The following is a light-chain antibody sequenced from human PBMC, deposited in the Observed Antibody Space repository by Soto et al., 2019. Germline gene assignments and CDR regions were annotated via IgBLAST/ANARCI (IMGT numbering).Light chain of an antibody. J-gene: IGLJ1*01. CDR1: SSNIGAGYV. V-gene: IGLV1-47*01. CDR2: RNN. CDR3: AAWDDSLSEGV. Sequence: QSVLTQPPSVSGAPGQRVTISCTGSSSNIGAGYVVHWYQQLPGTAPKLLIYRNNQRPSGVPDRISGSKSGTSASLAISGLRSEDEADYYCAAWDDSLSEGVFGTGTKVTVL.